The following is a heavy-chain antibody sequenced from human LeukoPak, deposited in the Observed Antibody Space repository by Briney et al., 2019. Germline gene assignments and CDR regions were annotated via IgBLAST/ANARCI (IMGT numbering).Heavy chain of an antibody. CDR3: ARKRPNYFDY. Sequence: GRSLRLSCAASGFTFSSYAMHWVRQTPAKELECVAVISKEGSEEHYAALGKGRFTISRDNAENSLYLQMNSLRAEDTALYYCARKRPNYFDYWGQGTLVTVSS. CDR1: GFTFSSYA. J-gene: IGHJ4*02. CDR2: ISKEGSEE. V-gene: IGHV3-30*04.